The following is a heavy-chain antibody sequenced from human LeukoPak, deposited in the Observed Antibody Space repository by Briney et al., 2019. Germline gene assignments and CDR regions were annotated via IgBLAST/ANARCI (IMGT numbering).Heavy chain of an antibody. J-gene: IGHJ4*02. CDR2: IKRDGSEK. CDR1: GFTFSIYW. V-gene: IGHV3-7*05. CDR3: ARVVSGWYPDY. D-gene: IGHD6-19*01. Sequence: QPGGSLRLSCAASGFTFSIYWMSWVRQAPGKGLEWVTNIKRDGSEKNYVDSVKGRFTISRDNAKNSLYLQMNSLRTEDTAVYYCARVVSGWYPDYWGQGTLVTVSS.